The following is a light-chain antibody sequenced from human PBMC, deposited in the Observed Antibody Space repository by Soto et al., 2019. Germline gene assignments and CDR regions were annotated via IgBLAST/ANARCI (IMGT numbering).Light chain of an antibody. CDR1: SSNIGTNF. J-gene: IGLJ1*01. CDR3: AAWDDSLNGYV. CDR2: SNN. V-gene: IGLV1-44*01. Sequence: QSVLTQPPSASGTPGQRVTISCSGSSSNIGTNFVYWYQHLPGTAPKLLIYSNNQRPSGVPARFSGSKSGTPASLAISGLQSEDEADYYCAAWDDSLNGYVFGPGTKVTVL.